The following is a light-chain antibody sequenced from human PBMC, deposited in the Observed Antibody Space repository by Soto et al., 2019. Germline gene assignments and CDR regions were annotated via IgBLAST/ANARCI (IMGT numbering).Light chain of an antibody. J-gene: IGKJ2*01. CDR1: QSVSSS. Sequence: DIQMTQSPSTLSAFVGDRVTITCRASQSVSSSLAWYQQKPGKAPKLLIYDASTLESGVPSRFSGSGYGTEFTLTIISLQPGDFATYYCQQYVSFSPYTFGQGTRLEI. CDR2: DAS. V-gene: IGKV1-5*01. CDR3: QQYVSFSPYT.